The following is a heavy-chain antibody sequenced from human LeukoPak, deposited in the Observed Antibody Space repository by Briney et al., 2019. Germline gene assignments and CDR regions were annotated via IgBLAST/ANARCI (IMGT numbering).Heavy chain of an antibody. CDR1: GFTFSSYA. CDR3: AKWDDYDFWSGLDY. J-gene: IGHJ4*02. D-gene: IGHD3-3*01. CDR2: ISGSGGST. Sequence: GSLRLSCAASGFTFSSYAMSWVRQAPGKGLEWVSAISGSGGSTYYADSVKGRFTISRDNSKNTLYLQMNSLRAEGTAVYYCAKWDDYDFWSGLDYWGQGTLVTVSS. V-gene: IGHV3-23*01.